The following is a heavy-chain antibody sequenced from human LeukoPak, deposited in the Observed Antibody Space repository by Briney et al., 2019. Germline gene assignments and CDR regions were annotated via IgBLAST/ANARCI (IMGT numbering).Heavy chain of an antibody. D-gene: IGHD4-11*01. V-gene: IGHV4-4*09. J-gene: IGHJ6*03. Sequence: SETLSLTRTVSGGSISSYYWSWIRQPPGKGLEWIGYIYTSGSTNYNPSLESRVTISVDTSKNQFSLKLSSVTAADTAVYYCARQGSSNYYYYMDVWGKGTTVTVSS. CDR2: IYTSGST. CDR1: GGSISSYY. CDR3: ARQGSSNYYYYMDV.